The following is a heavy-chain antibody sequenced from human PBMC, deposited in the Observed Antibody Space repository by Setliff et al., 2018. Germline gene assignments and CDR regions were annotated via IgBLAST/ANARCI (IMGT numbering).Heavy chain of an antibody. J-gene: IGHJ4*02. CDR1: GGSINSYH. CDR3: AKEASSGWYFDY. Sequence: SETLSLTCTVSGGSINSYHWSWIRQPAGKGLEWIGRMYTSETTNYNPSLKSRVTMSVDTSKNQFSLKLSSVTAADTAVYYCAKEASSGWYFDYWGQGTLVTVSS. D-gene: IGHD6-19*01. CDR2: MYTSETT. V-gene: IGHV4-4*07.